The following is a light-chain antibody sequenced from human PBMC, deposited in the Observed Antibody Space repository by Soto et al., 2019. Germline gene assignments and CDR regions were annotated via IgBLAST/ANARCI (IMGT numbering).Light chain of an antibody. CDR3: SSYTTSSTLV. J-gene: IGLJ1*01. V-gene: IGLV2-14*01. CDR1: NSDVGSYNS. Sequence: QSALTQPASVSGSPGQSITISCTGTNSDVGSYNSVAWYQHNPGKAPKLMIYDVSNRPSGVSSRFSGSKSANTASLSISGLQAEDEADYYCSSYTTSSTLVFGTGTKVTVL. CDR2: DVS.